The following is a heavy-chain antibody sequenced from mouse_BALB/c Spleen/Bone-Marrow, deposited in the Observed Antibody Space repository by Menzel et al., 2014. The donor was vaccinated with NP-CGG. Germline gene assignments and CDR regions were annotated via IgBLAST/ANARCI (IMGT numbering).Heavy chain of an antibody. CDR2: INPYNGGS. J-gene: IGHJ3*01. Sequence: EVQLQQSGPELVGPGASMKISCKASGYSFAGYTMNWVKQSHGKNLEWIGLINPYNGGSSYNQKFKGKATLTVDKSSSTAYMELLSLTSEDSAVYCCAREGYGSSYGFAYWGQGTLVTVSA. CDR3: AREGYGSSYGFAY. V-gene: IGHV1-31*01. CDR1: GYSFAGYT. D-gene: IGHD1-1*01.